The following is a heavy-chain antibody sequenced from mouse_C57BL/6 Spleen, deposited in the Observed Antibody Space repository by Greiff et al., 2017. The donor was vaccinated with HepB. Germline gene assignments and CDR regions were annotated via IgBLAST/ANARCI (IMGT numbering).Heavy chain of an antibody. D-gene: IGHD2-4*01. Sequence: VQLKESGPELVKPGASVKISCKASGYSFTGYYMHWVKQSSEKSLEWIGEINPSTGGTSYNQKFKGKATLTVDKSSSTAYMQLKSLTSEDSAVYYCARCHYDYEAGFAYWGQVTLVTVSA. CDR2: INPSTGGT. CDR1: GYSFTGYY. CDR3: ARCHYDYEAGFAY. J-gene: IGHJ3*01. V-gene: IGHV1-43*01.